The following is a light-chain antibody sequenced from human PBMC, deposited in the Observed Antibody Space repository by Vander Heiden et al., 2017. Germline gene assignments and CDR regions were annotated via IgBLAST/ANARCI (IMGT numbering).Light chain of an antibody. CDR2: DVS. V-gene: IGLV2-11*01. J-gene: IGLJ1*01. CDR1: SSDVGGYNY. CDR3: CSYAGSYTYV. Sequence: QSALTQPRSVSGSPGLPVTISCTGTSSDVGGYNYVSWYQQHPGKAPKLMIYDVSKRPSGVPDRFSGSKSGNTASLTISGLQAEDEADYYCCSYAGSYTYVFGTGTKVTVL.